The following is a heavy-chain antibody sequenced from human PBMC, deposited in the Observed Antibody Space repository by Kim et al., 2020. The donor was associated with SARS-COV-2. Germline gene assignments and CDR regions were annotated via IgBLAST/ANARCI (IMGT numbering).Heavy chain of an antibody. D-gene: IGHD5-12*01. V-gene: IGHV3-21*01. CDR1: GFTFSSYS. Sequence: GGSLRLSCAASGFTFSSYSMNWVRQAPGKGLEWVSSISSSSSYIYYADSVKGRFTISRDNAKNSLYLQMNSLRAEDTAVYYCARDTGYLNYYYYYYYGMDVWGQGTTVTVSS. CDR3: ARDTGYLNYYYYYYYGMDV. J-gene: IGHJ6*02. CDR2: ISSSSSYI.